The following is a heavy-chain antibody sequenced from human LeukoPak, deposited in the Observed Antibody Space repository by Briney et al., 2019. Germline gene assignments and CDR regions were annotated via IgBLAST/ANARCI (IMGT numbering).Heavy chain of an antibody. CDR2: IIPIFGTA. CDR3: ARPRGVGRRPDAFDI. J-gene: IGHJ3*02. D-gene: IGHD2-15*01. V-gene: IGHV1-69*06. CDR1: GGTFSNYA. Sequence: AVKVSCKASGGTFSNYAISGVRQAPGQGLEGMGGIIPIFGTANYAQKFYGRVTITADKSTSTAYMELSSLRSEDTAVYYCARPRGVGRRPDAFDIWGQGTMVTVSS.